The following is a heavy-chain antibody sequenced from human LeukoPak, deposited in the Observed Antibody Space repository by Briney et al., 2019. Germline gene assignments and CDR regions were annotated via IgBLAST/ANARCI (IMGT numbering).Heavy chain of an antibody. CDR3: ARDPRFLEWLLPRNNYYYGMDV. CDR1: GYTFTSYG. D-gene: IGHD3-3*01. CDR2: ISAYNGNT. J-gene: IGHJ6*02. Sequence: ASVKVSCKASGYTFTSYGISWVRQAPGQGLEWMGWISAYNGNTNYAQKLQGRVTMTTDTSTSTAYMELRSLRSDDTAVYYCARDPRFLEWLLPRNNYYYGMDVWGRGTTVTVSS. V-gene: IGHV1-18*01.